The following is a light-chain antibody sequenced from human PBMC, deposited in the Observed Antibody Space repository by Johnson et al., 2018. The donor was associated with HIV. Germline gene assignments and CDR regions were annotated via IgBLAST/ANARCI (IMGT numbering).Light chain of an antibody. CDR3: GRWDDSLSTYV. J-gene: IGLJ1*01. CDR1: SSNIGNHY. Sequence: QSVLTQPPSVSAAPGQKVTISCSGSSSNIGNHYVSWYQLLPGTAPKLLIHDNNKRPSGIPDRFSGSKSGTSATLGITGLQTGDEADYYCGRWDDSLSTYVFGTWTKVTVL. CDR2: DNN. V-gene: IGLV1-51*01.